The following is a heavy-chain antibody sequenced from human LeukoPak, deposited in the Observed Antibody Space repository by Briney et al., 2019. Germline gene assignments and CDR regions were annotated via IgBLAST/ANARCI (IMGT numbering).Heavy chain of an antibody. Sequence: SQTLSLTCAVSGDSVSSNSAAWNWIRQSPSRGLEWLGRTYYRSRWYNDYAVSVESRTSVNPDTSKNQFSLQLNSVTPEDTAVYYCARDYRYGWNFDYWGQGILVTVSS. CDR2: TYYRSRWYN. V-gene: IGHV6-1*01. J-gene: IGHJ4*02. CDR3: ARDYRYGWNFDY. CDR1: GDSVSSNSAA. D-gene: IGHD6-19*01.